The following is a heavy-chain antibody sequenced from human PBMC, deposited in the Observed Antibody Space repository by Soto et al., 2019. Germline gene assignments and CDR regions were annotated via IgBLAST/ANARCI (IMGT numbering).Heavy chain of an antibody. CDR1: GYSFTSYW. CDR2: IYPGDSDT. D-gene: IGHD6-25*01. V-gene: IGHV5-51*01. J-gene: IGHJ6*02. CDR3: AGHRKSGYAWVYYYYGIDV. Sequence: GESLKISCKGSGYSFTSYWIGWVRQMPGRGLEWMGIIYPGDSDTKYSPSFQGQVTISADKSITTAYLQWSSLKASDTAMYYCAGHRKSGYAWVYYYYGIDVWGQGTTVTVS.